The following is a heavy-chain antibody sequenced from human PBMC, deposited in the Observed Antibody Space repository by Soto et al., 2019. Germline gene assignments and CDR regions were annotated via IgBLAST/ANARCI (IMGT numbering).Heavy chain of an antibody. D-gene: IGHD3-10*01. CDR3: ARARLSWSWWFDP. J-gene: IGHJ5*02. Sequence: PSETLSLTCTVSGGSISSYYWSWIRQPPGKGLEWIGYIYYSGSTNYNPSLKSRVTISVDTSKNQFSLKLSSVTAADTAVYYCARARLSWSWWFDPWGQGTLVTVS. CDR1: GGSISSYY. V-gene: IGHV4-59*01. CDR2: IYYSGST.